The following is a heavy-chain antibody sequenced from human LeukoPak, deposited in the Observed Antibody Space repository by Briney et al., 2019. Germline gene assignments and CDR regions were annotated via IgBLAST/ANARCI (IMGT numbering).Heavy chain of an antibody. J-gene: IGHJ4*02. Sequence: EGSLRLSCAASGFTFSSVWMSWVRQAPGKGLEWVANIKQDGSEKNYVDSVKGRFTISRDNAKNSLYLQMNSLRVEDTAVYYCGRYGQVPIDWGQGTLVTVSS. V-gene: IGHV3-7*03. CDR1: GFTFSSVW. CDR3: GRYGQVPID. CDR2: IKQDGSEK. D-gene: IGHD3-10*01.